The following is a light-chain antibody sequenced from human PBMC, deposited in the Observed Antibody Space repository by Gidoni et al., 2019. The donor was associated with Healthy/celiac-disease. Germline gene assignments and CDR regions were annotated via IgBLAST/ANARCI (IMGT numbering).Light chain of an antibody. J-gene: IGKJ1*01. CDR1: QGISNY. CDR3: QKYNSAPQT. CDR2: AAS. Sequence: DIQMTQSPSSLSASVGDSVTITCRASQGISNYLAWYQQKPGKVPKLLIYAASTLQSGVPSRFSGSGSGTDFTLTISSLQPEDVATYYCQKYNSAPQTFXXXTKVEIK. V-gene: IGKV1-27*01.